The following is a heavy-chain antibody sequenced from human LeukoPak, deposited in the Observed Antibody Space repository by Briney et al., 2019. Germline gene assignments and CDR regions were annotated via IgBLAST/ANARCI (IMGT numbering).Heavy chain of an antibody. Sequence: SETLSLICAVYGGSFSGYYWSWIRQPPGKGLEWIGEINHSGSTNYNPSLKSRVTISVDTSKNQFSLKLSSVTAADTAVYYCARVGYGSGSYYSDIWGQGTMVTVSS. V-gene: IGHV4-34*01. D-gene: IGHD3-10*01. J-gene: IGHJ3*02. CDR3: ARVGYGSGSYYSDI. CDR2: INHSGST. CDR1: GGSFSGYY.